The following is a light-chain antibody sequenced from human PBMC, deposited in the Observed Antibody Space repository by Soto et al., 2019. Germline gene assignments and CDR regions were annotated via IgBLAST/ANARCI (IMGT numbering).Light chain of an antibody. CDR2: AAS. V-gene: IGKV1-9*01. CDR1: QGIDTS. CDR3: QQRHGYPIT. J-gene: IGKJ5*01. Sequence: ILLTQSPSSLSASVGDRVTITCRASQGIDTSLAWYQQKPGKAPKLLIYAASNFQSGVPSRFSGSASGTHFTLTISSLQPEDFATYYCQQRHGYPITFGQGTRLEI.